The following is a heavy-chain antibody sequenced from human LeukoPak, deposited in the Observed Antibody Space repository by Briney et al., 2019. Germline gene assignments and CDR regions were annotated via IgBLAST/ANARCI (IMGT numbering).Heavy chain of an antibody. Sequence: GGSLRLSCAASGFPFDEYAMHWVRDPRGKGLEWVSGLGWNSGNIGYAGSVKGRFTISRDNAKNSLYLQMNSLRAEDTALYYCAKGPPLRDYGMDVWGQGTTVTVSS. V-gene: IGHV3-9*01. J-gene: IGHJ6*02. D-gene: IGHD2-21*02. CDR1: GFPFDEYA. CDR2: LGWNSGNI. CDR3: AKGPPLRDYGMDV.